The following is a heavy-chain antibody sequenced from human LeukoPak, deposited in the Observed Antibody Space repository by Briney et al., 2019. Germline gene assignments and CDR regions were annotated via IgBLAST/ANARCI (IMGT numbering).Heavy chain of an antibody. V-gene: IGHV4-39*01. J-gene: IGHJ5*02. CDR2: IYYSEST. CDR1: GGSISSSSYY. Sequence: SETLSLTCTVSGGSISSSSYYCGWIRQPPGKGLEMIGSIYYSESTYYNPSLKSRVTISVDTSKNQFSLKLSSVTAADTAVYYCARRPTPSGYYSPPYNWFDPWGQGTLVTVSS. D-gene: IGHD3-22*01. CDR3: ARRPTPSGYYSPPYNWFDP.